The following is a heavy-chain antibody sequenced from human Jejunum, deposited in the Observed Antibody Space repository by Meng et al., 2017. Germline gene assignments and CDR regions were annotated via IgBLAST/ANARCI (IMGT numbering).Heavy chain of an antibody. CDR1: GGSISGADYY. V-gene: IGHV4-30-4*01. Sequence: QVQLQESGPGLVKPSQTLSLTCTVSGGSISGADYYWSWIRQPPGKGLEGIGDIFYSGTSHDNPSLKSRVFMSVDTSKNQFSLKLISVTAADTAVYYCARTMTDFYDSSGYSHFDYWGQGTLVTVSS. J-gene: IGHJ4*02. CDR3: ARTMTDFYDSSGYSHFDY. CDR2: IFYSGTS. D-gene: IGHD3-22*01.